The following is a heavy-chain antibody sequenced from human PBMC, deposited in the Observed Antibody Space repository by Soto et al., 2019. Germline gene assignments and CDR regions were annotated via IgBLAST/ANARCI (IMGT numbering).Heavy chain of an antibody. Sequence: PGGSLRLSCAASGFTVGSNYMSWVRQAPGKGQEWVCVIYSEGTPYYADYAKGRFTISRENSNNTLYLLMNNLRAEDTAVYYCARRTYYDIFSVSYYYYGMDVWGQGTTVTVSS. CDR3: ARRTYYDIFSVSYYYYGMDV. V-gene: IGHV3-53*01. D-gene: IGHD3-9*01. CDR1: GFTVGSNY. J-gene: IGHJ6*02. CDR2: IYSEGTP.